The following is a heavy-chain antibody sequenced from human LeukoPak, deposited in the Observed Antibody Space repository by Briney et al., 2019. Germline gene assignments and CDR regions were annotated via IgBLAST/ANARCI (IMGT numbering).Heavy chain of an antibody. V-gene: IGHV1-46*01. Sequence: EASVKVSCKASGYTFTSYYMHWVRQAPGQGLEWMGIINPSGGSTSYAQKFQGRVTMTRDTSTSTVYMELSSLRPEDTAVYYCARQSPPYSNYPYYYYMDVWGKGTAVTVSS. D-gene: IGHD4-11*01. CDR2: INPSGGST. CDR1: GYTFTSYY. CDR3: ARQSPPYSNYPYYYYMDV. J-gene: IGHJ6*03.